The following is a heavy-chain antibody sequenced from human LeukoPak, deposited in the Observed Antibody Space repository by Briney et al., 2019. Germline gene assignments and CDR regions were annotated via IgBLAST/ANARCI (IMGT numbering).Heavy chain of an antibody. CDR1: GFTVSRNY. J-gene: IGHJ4*02. CDR2: IYSGGDT. D-gene: IGHD2-2*01. Sequence: GGSLRLSCAASGFTVSRNYMSWVRQAPGKGLEWVSIIYSGGDTYYADSVKGRFTISRDISKSTLYLQMNNLRAEDTAFYYCARSPPASPFDYWGQGTLVTVSS. V-gene: IGHV3-53*01. CDR3: ARSPPASPFDY.